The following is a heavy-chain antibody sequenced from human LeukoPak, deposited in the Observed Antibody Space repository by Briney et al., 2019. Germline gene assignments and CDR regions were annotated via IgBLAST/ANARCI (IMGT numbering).Heavy chain of an antibody. CDR3: AREPYSSGWLDY. J-gene: IGHJ4*02. Sequence: ASVKVSCKVSGYTLTELSMHWVRQAPGQGLEWMGIINPSGGSTTYAQRFQGRVTMTRDTSTSTVYMELSSLRSEDTAVYYCAREPYSSGWLDYWGQGTLVTVSS. V-gene: IGHV1-46*01. D-gene: IGHD6-19*01. CDR1: GYTLTELS. CDR2: INPSGGST.